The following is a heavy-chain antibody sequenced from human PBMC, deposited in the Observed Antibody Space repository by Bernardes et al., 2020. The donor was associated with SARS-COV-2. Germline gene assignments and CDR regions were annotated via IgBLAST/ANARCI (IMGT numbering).Heavy chain of an antibody. CDR3: ARPGITAAGREGLDY. J-gene: IGHJ4*02. D-gene: IGHD6-13*01. CDR1: GYSVTSYW. Sequence: GQHLKSSSKVSGYSVTSYWIGWVGKMPGKGLEWMGIIYPGDSDTRYSPSFQGQVTISADKSISTAYLQWSSLKASDTAMYYCARPGITAAGREGLDYWGQGTLVTVSS. V-gene: IGHV5-51*01. CDR2: IYPGDSDT.